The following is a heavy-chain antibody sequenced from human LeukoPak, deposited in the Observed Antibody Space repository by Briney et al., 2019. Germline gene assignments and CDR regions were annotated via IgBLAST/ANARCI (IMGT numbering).Heavy chain of an antibody. D-gene: IGHD6-13*01. CDR2: IKQDGSEK. CDR3: ARDQVSVAGTGIDY. CDR1: GFTFSSYW. V-gene: IGHV3-7*01. Sequence: GGSLRLSCAASGFTFSSYWMSWVRQAPGKGPEWVANIKQDGSEKYYVDSVKGRFTISRDNAKNSLYLQMNSLRAEDTAVYSCARDQVSVAGTGIDYWGQGTLVTVSS. J-gene: IGHJ4*02.